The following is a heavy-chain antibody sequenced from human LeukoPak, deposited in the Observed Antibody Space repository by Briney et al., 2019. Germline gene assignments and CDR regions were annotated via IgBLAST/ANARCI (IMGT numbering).Heavy chain of an antibody. J-gene: IGHJ4*02. CDR3: ASFLSGSYPDY. D-gene: IGHD1-26*01. Sequence: PSETLSLTCTVSGYSISSGYYWGWIRQPPGKGLEWIGSIYHSGSTYYNPSLKSRVTISVDTSKNQFSLKLSSVTAADTAAYYCASFLSGSYPDYWGQGTLVTVSS. V-gene: IGHV4-38-2*02. CDR2: IYHSGST. CDR1: GYSISSGYY.